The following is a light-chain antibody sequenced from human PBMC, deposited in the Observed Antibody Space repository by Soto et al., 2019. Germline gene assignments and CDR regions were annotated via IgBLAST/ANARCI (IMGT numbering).Light chain of an antibody. J-gene: IGKJ4*01. V-gene: IGKV3-20*01. CDR1: QSVTNNY. CDR2: VTS. Sequence: EIVLTQYPGTLSLSPGERATLSCKTSQSVTNNYVAWYQQKPGQAPRLLIYVTSSRATGIPDRFSGSGSGTDFTLPISNLEPEDFAVYYCQQYGASLTCGGGTKGEI. CDR3: QQYGASLT.